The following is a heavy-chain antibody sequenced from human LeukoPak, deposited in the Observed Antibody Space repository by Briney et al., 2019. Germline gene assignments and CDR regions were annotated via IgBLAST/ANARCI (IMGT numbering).Heavy chain of an antibody. D-gene: IGHD3-3*02. CDR1: GFTFRSYA. V-gene: IGHV3-23*01. J-gene: IGHJ3*01. Sequence: GGSLRLSCAASGFTFRSYAMSWVRQAPGKGLEWVSISGGGDIADYADSVEGRFTTSRDNTKNTLSLQMNSLRVEDTVMYFCAKEIHLATWGLGTLVTVSS. CDR3: AKEIHLAT. CDR2: ISGGGDIA.